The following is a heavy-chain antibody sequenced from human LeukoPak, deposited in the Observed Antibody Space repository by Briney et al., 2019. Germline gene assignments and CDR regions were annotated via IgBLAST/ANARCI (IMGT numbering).Heavy chain of an antibody. CDR2: IYYSGST. CDR1: GGSISSYY. D-gene: IGHD1-1*01. Sequence: SETLSLTCTVSGGSISSYYWSWIRQPPGKGLEWIGYIYYSGSTNYNPSLKSRVTISVDPSKNQFSLKLSSVTAADTAVYYCARDGTVGYDTDAFDIWGQGTMVTVSS. J-gene: IGHJ3*02. CDR3: ARDGTVGYDTDAFDI. V-gene: IGHV4-59*01.